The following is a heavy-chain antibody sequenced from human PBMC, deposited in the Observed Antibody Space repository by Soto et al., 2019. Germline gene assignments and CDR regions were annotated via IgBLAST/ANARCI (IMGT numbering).Heavy chain of an antibody. CDR2: IIPILGIA. V-gene: IGHV1-69*02. CDR3: ASSMVRGVIPDYYYYYYMDV. CDR1: GGTFSSYT. Sequence: SVKVSCKASGGTFSSYTISWVRQAPGQGLEWMGRIIPILGIANYAQKFQGRVTITADKSTSTAYMELSSLRSEDTAVYYCASSMVRGVIPDYYYYYYMDVWGKGTTVTVSS. D-gene: IGHD3-10*01. J-gene: IGHJ6*03.